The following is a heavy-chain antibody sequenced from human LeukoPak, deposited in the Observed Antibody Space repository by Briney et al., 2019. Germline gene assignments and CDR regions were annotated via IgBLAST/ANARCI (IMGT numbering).Heavy chain of an antibody. Sequence: GGSLRLSCAASGFTFSSYAMSWVRQAPGKGLEWVSTISGSGGSTYSADSVKGRFTISRDNSKNTLYLQMNSLRAEDTAVYYCAEASGYCSSTSCSIGWFDPWGQGTLVTVSS. V-gene: IGHV3-23*01. CDR2: ISGSGGST. CDR3: AEASGYCSSTSCSIGWFDP. J-gene: IGHJ5*02. D-gene: IGHD2-2*03. CDR1: GFTFSSYA.